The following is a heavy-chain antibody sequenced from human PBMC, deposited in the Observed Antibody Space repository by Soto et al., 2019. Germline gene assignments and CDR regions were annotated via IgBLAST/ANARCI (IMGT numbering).Heavy chain of an antibody. CDR2: IVSNDEK. Sequence: QVTLKESGPAVVKPTETLTLTCTVSGFSLRNARMGVSWIRQPAGKAPEWLAHIVSNDEKSYNKSLQTRLTISKDTSKSQVVLTMTYMDPVDTATYFCARMLAVNYYYYYLDVWGEGTTVTVSS. CDR1: GFSLRNARMG. V-gene: IGHV2-26*01. J-gene: IGHJ6*03. CDR3: ARMLAVNYYYYYLDV. D-gene: IGHD3-22*01.